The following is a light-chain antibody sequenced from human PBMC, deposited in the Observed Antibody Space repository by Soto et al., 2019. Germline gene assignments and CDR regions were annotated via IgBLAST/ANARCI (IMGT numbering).Light chain of an antibody. CDR1: QNIKNY. V-gene: IGKV1-39*01. CDR2: AAS. CDR3: QQSYSTRLT. Sequence: DIQMTQSPFSLSASVGDRVTISCRPSQNIKNYLNWYQQRPGKAPKLLIFAASTLQSGVPSRFSGSGSATDFTLTISSLQPEDFATYYCQQSYSTRLTFGGGTKVEI. J-gene: IGKJ4*01.